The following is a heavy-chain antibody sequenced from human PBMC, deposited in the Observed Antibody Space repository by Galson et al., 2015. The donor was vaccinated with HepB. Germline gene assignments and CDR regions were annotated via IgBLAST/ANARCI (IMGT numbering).Heavy chain of an antibody. Sequence: TLSLTCTVSGGSISSGSYYWSWIRQPAGKGLEWIGRFYTSGSTNYNPSLKSRVTMSVDTSKRQVSLKRSSVTAADTAIYYCAPELVASVTICGVATDFDYWGQGPLVTGSS. CDR2: FYTSGST. CDR1: GGSISSGSYY. D-gene: IGHD3-3*01. J-gene: IGHJ4*02. CDR3: APELVASVTICGVATDFDY. V-gene: IGHV4-61*02.